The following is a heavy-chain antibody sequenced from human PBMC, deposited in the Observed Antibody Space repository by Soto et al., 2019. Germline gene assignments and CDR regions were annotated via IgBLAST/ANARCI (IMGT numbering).Heavy chain of an antibody. V-gene: IGHV3-23*01. CDR3: AFPTITAGAKTGFDY. D-gene: IGHD6-13*01. Sequence: EVQLLESGGGLVQPGGSLRLSCAASGFTFSSYTMSWLRQAPGKGLEWVSAISGSGGSTDYAESMKGRFTISRDNSKNTLYLQMNSLRAEDTAIYYCAFPTITAGAKTGFDYWGQGTLVTVSS. CDR2: ISGSGGST. J-gene: IGHJ4*02. CDR1: GFTFSSYT.